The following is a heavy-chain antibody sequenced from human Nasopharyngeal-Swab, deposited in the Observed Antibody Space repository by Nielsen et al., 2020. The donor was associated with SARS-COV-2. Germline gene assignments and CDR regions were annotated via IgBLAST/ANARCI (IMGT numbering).Heavy chain of an antibody. V-gene: IGHV3-21*01. J-gene: IGHJ4*02. CDR3: ARGSDTALYYFDS. CDR2: ISSTGSYI. D-gene: IGHD5-18*01. Sequence: GASLKISCAASEFTFSSYSINWVRQAPGKGLEWVSSISSTGSYIYYADSVKGRFTISRDNAKNSLYLQMNGLRAEDTAVDYCARGSDTALYYFDSWGQGTLVTVSS. CDR1: EFTFSSYS.